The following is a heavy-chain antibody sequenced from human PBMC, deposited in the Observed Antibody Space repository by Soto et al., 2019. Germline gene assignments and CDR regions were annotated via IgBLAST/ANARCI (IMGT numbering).Heavy chain of an antibody. CDR3: AHSEGSRDGYIPYWYFDL. CDR2: IYWDDDK. D-gene: IGHD5-12*01. Sequence: QITLKESGPTLMKPTQTLTLTCTFSGVSVDSHAVGVGWFRQPPGKALQWLALIYWDDDKRYSPSLKSRLTITKGTSKNQVVLTMTSMDPVDTATYYCAHSEGSRDGYIPYWYFDLCGRGTPVTVSS. J-gene: IGHJ2*01. V-gene: IGHV2-5*02. CDR1: GVSVDSHAVG.